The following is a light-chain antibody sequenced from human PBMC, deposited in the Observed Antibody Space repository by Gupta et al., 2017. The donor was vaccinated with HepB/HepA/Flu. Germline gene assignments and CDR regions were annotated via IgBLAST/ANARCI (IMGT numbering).Light chain of an antibody. Sequence: IQMTQSPSSLSASVGDRVTITCRASQTSIRHLNWYQQKPGKAPKLLMYAASSLQSGVPSRCSGSGSGTEFTLTISGLQPEDIATYYCRQSYSPSWTFGQGTKVEIK. J-gene: IGKJ1*01. CDR2: AAS. V-gene: IGKV1-39*01. CDR3: RQSYSPSWT. CDR1: QTSIRH.